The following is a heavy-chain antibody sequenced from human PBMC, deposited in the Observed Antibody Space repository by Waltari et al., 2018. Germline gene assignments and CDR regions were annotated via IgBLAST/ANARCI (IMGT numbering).Heavy chain of an antibody. CDR3: ARGGLDFDY. CDR2: INHSGST. J-gene: IGHJ4*02. Sequence: QVQLQQWGAGLLKPSETLSLPCAVYGGSFSGYYRSWIRQPPGKGLEWIGEINHSGSTNYNPSLKSRVTISVDTSKNQFSLKLSSVTAADTAVYYCARGGLDFDYWGQGTLVTVSS. CDR1: GGSFSGYY. V-gene: IGHV4-34*01.